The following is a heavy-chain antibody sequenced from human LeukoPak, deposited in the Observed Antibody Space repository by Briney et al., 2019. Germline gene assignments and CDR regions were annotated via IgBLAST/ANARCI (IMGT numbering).Heavy chain of an antibody. CDR3: GSSGPPGGYFDY. J-gene: IGHJ4*02. CDR2: IRYDGSNK. Sequence: GGSLRLSCAASGFTFSSYGMHRVRRAPGKGLEWVAFIRYDGSNKYYADSVKGRFTISRDNSKNTLYLQMNSLRAEDTAVYYCGSSGPPGGYFDYWGQGTLVTVSS. CDR1: GFTFSSYG. D-gene: IGHD2-15*01. V-gene: IGHV3-30*02.